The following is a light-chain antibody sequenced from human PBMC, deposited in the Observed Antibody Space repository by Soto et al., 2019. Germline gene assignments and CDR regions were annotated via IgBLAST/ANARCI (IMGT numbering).Light chain of an antibody. CDR2: KAS. CDR3: QQYNSFSYT. CDR1: QSISSW. J-gene: IGKJ2*01. V-gene: IGKV1-5*03. Sequence: DIQMTQSPSTLSASVGDRVTITCRASQSISSWLAWYQQKPGKAPKLLIYKASSLESGVPSRFSGSGSGTEFTLTISSLQPDDFATYYYQQYNSFSYTFGQGTKLESK.